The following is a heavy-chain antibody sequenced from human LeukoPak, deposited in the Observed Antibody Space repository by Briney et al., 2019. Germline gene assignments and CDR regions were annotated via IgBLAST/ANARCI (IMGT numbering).Heavy chain of an antibody. CDR2: ISTSSRYI. CDR1: GFSFSRYS. V-gene: IGHV3-21*01. CDR3: AIDVGYPTNWFDP. Sequence: GGSLTLSCAPAGFSFSRYSMDWVRQAAGKVMEWVSSISTSSRYINYGDSGKDRFTMSRDHAKQSLCLQVTRQRAADTAVSDCAIDVGYPTNWFDPWARGTLVPVPT. J-gene: IGHJ5*02. D-gene: IGHD3-22*01.